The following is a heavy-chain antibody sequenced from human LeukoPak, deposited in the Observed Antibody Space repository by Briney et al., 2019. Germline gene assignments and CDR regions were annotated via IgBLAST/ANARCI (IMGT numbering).Heavy chain of an antibody. CDR3: AKDGGYGSAWPFDY. V-gene: IGHV3-30*04. J-gene: IGHJ4*02. CDR2: ITSDGSDR. CDR1: GFTFGSYA. Sequence: GGSLRLSCAASGFTFGSYAMHWVRQAPGKGLEWVAVITSDGSDRYYADPVKDRFIISRDRSKNTVYLQMNSLRAEDTAVYYCAKDGGYGSAWPFDYWGQGTLVTVSS. D-gene: IGHD6-19*01.